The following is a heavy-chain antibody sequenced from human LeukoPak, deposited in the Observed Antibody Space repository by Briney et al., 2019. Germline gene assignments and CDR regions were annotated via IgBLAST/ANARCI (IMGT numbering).Heavy chain of an antibody. D-gene: IGHD3-22*01. CDR1: GYTFTGYY. Sequence: ASVKVSCKSSGYTFTGYYMHWVRQAPGQGLEWMGWINPNRGGTNNPQKFQGRVTMTMDTSISTAYMELSRLRSDDTAVYYCAVIGYDSSGYYYRDWYFDLWGRGTLVTVSS. CDR3: AVIGYDSSGYYYRDWYFDL. CDR2: INPNRGGT. V-gene: IGHV1-2*02. J-gene: IGHJ2*01.